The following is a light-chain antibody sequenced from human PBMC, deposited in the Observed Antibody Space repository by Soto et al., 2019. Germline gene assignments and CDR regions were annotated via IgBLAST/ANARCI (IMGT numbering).Light chain of an antibody. J-gene: IGKJ3*01. CDR3: QKFNSSPFT. V-gene: IGKV1-27*01. CDR1: QGVHNY. CDR2: SAS. Sequence: DIQMTQSPSSLSASVGDRVTITCRASQGVHNYLAWYQQKPGKVPQLLIYSASTLHPGVPSWFSGSGSGTECPLTISSLQPEDVATYYCQKFNSSPFTFGPGTKVDIK.